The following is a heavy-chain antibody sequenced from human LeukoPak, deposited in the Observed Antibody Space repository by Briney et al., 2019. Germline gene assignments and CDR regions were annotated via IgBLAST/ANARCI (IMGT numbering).Heavy chain of an antibody. D-gene: IGHD2-21*02. CDR1: GYTFTSYY. CDR3: AKVYSGGDCSYNWFDP. Sequence: ASVKVSCKASGYTFTSYYMHWLRQAPGQGLEWMGIINPSGGSTSYAQKFQGRVTMTRDTSTSTVYMELSSLRSEDTAVYYCAKVYSGGDCSYNWFDPWGQGTLVTVSS. V-gene: IGHV1-46*01. J-gene: IGHJ5*02. CDR2: INPSGGST.